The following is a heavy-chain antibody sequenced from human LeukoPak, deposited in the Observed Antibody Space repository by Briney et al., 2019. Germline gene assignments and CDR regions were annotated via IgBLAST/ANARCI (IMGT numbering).Heavy chain of an antibody. CDR2: MSNSGHT. CDR3: ARVSVAGTGPDY. Sequence: SETLSLTCTVSGGSVSSGNYYWSWIRQPPGKGLEWIGFMSNSGHTDSNASLKSRVTISVDTSKNQFSLKLKSVTAADTAVYYRARVSVAGTGPDYWGQGTLVTVSS. D-gene: IGHD6-13*01. CDR1: GGSVSSGNYY. J-gene: IGHJ4*02. V-gene: IGHV4-61*01.